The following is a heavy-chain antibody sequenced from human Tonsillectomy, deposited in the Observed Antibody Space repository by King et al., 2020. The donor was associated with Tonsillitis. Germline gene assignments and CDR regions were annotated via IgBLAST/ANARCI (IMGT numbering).Heavy chain of an antibody. CDR2: IYHGGNA. V-gene: IGHV4-39*07. CDR1: GGSISSTDDY. D-gene: IGHD3-3*01. Sequence: LQLQESGPGLVKPSETLSLTCNVSGGSISSTDDYWGWIRQSPGMGLECLGRIYHGGNAYYNPSLKSRVTISVDTSQNQFSLKLSSVTAADTAVYYCARGRVQYSEWSHVMGAFDVWGQGTKLSVSS. CDR3: ARGRVQYSEWSHVMGAFDV. J-gene: IGHJ3*01.